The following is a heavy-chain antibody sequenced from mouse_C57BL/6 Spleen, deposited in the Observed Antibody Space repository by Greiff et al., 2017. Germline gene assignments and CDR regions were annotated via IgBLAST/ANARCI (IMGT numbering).Heavy chain of an antibody. Sequence: VQLQQSGAELVKPGASVKISCKASGYTFTDYYINWVKQRPGQGLEWIGKIGPGSGSTYYNEKFKGKATLTADKSSSTAYMPLSSLTSEDSAVYFCAKDGSSYGGYFDVGGTGTTVTVDS. CDR2: IGPGSGST. CDR3: AKDGSSYGGYFDV. D-gene: IGHD1-1*01. CDR1: GYTFTDYY. J-gene: IGHJ1*03. V-gene: IGHV1-77*01.